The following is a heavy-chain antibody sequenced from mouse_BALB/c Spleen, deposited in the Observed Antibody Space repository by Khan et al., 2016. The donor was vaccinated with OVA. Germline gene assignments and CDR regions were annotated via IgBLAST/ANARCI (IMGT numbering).Heavy chain of an antibody. CDR1: GYSITSGYG. V-gene: IGHV3-2*02. CDR3: ARTARIKY. D-gene: IGHD1-2*01. Sequence: QLQESGPGLVKPSQSLSLTCTVTGYSITSGYGWNWIRQFPGNKLEWMGYISYSGSTNYNPSLKSRISITRDTSTNQFFRQLNSVTTEDTATYYCARTARIKYWGQGTTLTVSS. J-gene: IGHJ2*01. CDR2: ISYSGST.